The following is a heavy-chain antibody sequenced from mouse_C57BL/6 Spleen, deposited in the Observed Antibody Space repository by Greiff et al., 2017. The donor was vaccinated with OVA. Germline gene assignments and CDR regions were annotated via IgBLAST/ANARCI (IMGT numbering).Heavy chain of an antibody. V-gene: IGHV5-17*01. CDR2: ISSGSSTI. J-gene: IGHJ4*01. D-gene: IGHD2-3*01. Sequence: EVMLVESGGGLVKPGGSLKLSCAASGFTFSDYGMHWVRQAPEKGLEWVAYISSGSSTIYYADKVKGRITISIDNAKNTLFLQMTRLRSEDTAMYYCARPIYDGYLYAMDYWGQGTSVTVSS. CDR3: ARPIYDGYLYAMDY. CDR1: GFTFSDYG.